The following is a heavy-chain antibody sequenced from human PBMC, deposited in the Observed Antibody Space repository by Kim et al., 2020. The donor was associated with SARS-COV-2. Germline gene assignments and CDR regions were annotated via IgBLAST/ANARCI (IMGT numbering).Heavy chain of an antibody. D-gene: IGHD3-22*01. Sequence: SETLSLTCTVSGGSISSGGYYWSWIRQHPGKGLEWIGYIYYSGSTYYNPSLKSRVTISVDTSKNQFSLKLSSVTAADTAVYYCARAPGNGAIVVVIDAFDIWGQGTMVTVSS. V-gene: IGHV4-31*03. J-gene: IGHJ3*02. CDR1: GGSISSGGYY. CDR3: ARAPGNGAIVVVIDAFDI. CDR2: IYYSGST.